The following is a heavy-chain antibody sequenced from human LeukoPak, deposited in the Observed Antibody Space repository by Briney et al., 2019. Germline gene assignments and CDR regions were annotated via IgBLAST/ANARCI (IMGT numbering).Heavy chain of an antibody. V-gene: IGHV1-2*02. CDR1: GYTFTGYY. CDR3: ARPGPTYYYDSSGYSAYYYYGMDV. J-gene: IGHJ6*02. Sequence: ASVKVSCKASGYTFTGYYMHWVRQAPGQGLEWMGWINPNSGGTNYAQKFQGSVTMTRDTSISTAYMELSRLRSDGTAVYYCARPGPTYYYDSSGYSAYYYYGMDVWGQGTTVTVSS. D-gene: IGHD3-22*01. CDR2: INPNSGGT.